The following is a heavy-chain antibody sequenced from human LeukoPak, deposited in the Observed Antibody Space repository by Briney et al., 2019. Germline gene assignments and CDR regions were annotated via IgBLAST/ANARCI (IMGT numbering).Heavy chain of an antibody. V-gene: IGHV3-23*01. D-gene: IGHD3-22*01. CDR3: AKGAYVGGSSGYYPI. CDR2: ISGSGGSA. Sequence: GGSLRLSCAGSGFTFSNHSMSWVRQAPGKGLEWLSSISGSGGSAYYAGSVKGRFTISRDSSKNTLYLQMNSLRAEDTAVYYCAKGAYVGGSSGYYPIWGQGTMVTVSS. J-gene: IGHJ3*01. CDR1: GFTFSNHS.